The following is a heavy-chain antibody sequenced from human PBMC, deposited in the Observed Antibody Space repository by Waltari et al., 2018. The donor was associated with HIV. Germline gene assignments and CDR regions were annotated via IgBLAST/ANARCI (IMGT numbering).Heavy chain of an antibody. J-gene: IGHJ4*02. CDR2: MSTDGNSV. CDR1: GFTFSSYW. CDR3: ARGSGYYYFDY. Sequence: EVQLVESGGGLVQPGGPLSLSCAASGFTFSSYWMHWVRQVPGKGLEWILGMSTDGNSVRSADSVKGRFTISRDNTKNTLYLQMNSLRVEDTAVYYCARGSGYYYFDYWGQGTRVTVSS. V-gene: IGHV3-74*01. D-gene: IGHD3-22*01.